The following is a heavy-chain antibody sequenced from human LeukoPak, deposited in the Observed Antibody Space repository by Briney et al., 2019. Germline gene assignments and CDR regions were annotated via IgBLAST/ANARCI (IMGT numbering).Heavy chain of an antibody. V-gene: IGHV4-59*01. D-gene: IGHD3-22*01. Sequence: PSETLSLTCTVSGGSINNYYWSWIRQPPGKGLEWIGYIYYSGSTNYNPSLKSRVTISVDTSKNQFSLRLSSVTAADTAVYYCARRGYSSGYYYFDYWGQGTLVTVSS. J-gene: IGHJ4*02. CDR2: IYYSGST. CDR3: ARRGYSSGYYYFDY. CDR1: GGSINNYY.